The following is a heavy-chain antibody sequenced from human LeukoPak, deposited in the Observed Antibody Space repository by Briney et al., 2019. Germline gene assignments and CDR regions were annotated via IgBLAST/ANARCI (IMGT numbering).Heavy chain of an antibody. V-gene: IGHV3-23*01. CDR2: ISGSGGST. CDR1: GFTFNTYT. D-gene: IGHD3-22*01. CDR3: AKAGNYDSSGYYYVPLKN. Sequence: GGSLRLSCAASGFTFNTYTMNWVRQAPGKGLEWVSAISGSGGSTYYADSVKGRFTISRDNSKNTLYLQMNSLRAEDTAVYYCAKAGNYDSSGYYYVPLKNWGQGTLVTVSS. J-gene: IGHJ4*02.